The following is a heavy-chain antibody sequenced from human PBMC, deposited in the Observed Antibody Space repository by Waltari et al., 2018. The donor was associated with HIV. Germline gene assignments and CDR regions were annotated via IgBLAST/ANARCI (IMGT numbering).Heavy chain of an antibody. J-gene: IGHJ4*02. CDR2: IYYSGST. V-gene: IGHV4-59*01. CDR1: GGSISTYY. CDR3: ARSHDSSGYYNFDY. Sequence: QVQLQESGPGLVKPSETLSLTCTVPGGSISTYYWSWLRQPPGKGLEWIGYIYYSGSTNYNPSLKSRVTISVDTSKNQFSLKLSSVTAADTAVYYCARSHDSSGYYNFDYWGQGTLVTVSS. D-gene: IGHD3-22*01.